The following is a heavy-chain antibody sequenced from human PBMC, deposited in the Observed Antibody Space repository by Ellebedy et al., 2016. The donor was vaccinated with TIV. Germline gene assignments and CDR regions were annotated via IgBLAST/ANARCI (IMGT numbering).Heavy chain of an antibody. V-gene: IGHV1-58*01. J-gene: IGHJ4*02. CDR2: VVFGSGNT. CDR1: EFTFGNSA. D-gene: IGHD2-21*01. Sequence: AASVKVSCKSSEFTFGNSAVQWVRQARGQRPEWIGWVVFGSGNTKYAQKFQERLTITRDMSTSTVYLELRSLNFEDTAVYYCVAEVASPSYYFDYWGQGSLVTVSS. CDR3: VAEVASPSYYFDY.